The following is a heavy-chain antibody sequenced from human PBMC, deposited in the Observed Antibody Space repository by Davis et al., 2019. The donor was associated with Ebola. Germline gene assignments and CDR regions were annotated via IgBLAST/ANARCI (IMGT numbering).Heavy chain of an antibody. D-gene: IGHD1-1*01. CDR1: GFTFSSYA. J-gene: IGHJ5*02. CDR3: ARDGGAGGVPFDWFDP. V-gene: IGHV3-30-3*01. CDR2: ISYDGSNK. Sequence: GESLKISCAASGFTFSSYAMHWVRQAPGKGLEWVAVISYDGSNKYYADSVKGRFTISRDNSKNTLYLQMNSLRAEDTAVYYCARDGGAGGVPFDWFDPWGQGTLVTVSS.